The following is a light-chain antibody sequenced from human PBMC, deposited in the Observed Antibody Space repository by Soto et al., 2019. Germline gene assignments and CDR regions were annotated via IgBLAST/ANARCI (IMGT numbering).Light chain of an antibody. CDR1: SSNIGSNY. J-gene: IGLJ3*02. CDR3: AAWDDGLSGVV. CDR2: RNN. Sequence: QSVLTQPPSASGTPGQRVTISCSGSSSNIGSNYVYWYQQLPGTAPKLLIYRNNQRPSGVPDRFSGSKSGTSASLAISGLRSEDEASYYCAAWDDGLSGVVFGGGTKLTVL. V-gene: IGLV1-47*01.